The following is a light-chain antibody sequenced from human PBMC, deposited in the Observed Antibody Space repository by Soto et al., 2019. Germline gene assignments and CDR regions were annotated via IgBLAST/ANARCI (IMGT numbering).Light chain of an antibody. CDR2: GAS. CDR3: QQYAGSPQT. J-gene: IGKJ3*01. V-gene: IGKV3-20*01. CDR1: QSVSSTY. Sequence: EIVLTQSPGTLSLSPGERVTLSCRASQSVSSTYLAWYQQKPGQAPRLLIYGASSRATGIPDKFSGSGSGTDFTLTISRLEPEDFAVYYCQQYAGSPQTFGPGTKVDIK.